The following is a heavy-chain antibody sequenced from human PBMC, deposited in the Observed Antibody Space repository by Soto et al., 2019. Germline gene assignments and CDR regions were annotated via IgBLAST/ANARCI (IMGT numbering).Heavy chain of an antibody. D-gene: IGHD5-12*01. CDR2: ISAYNGNT. CDR3: ARHTYSGYDYGPFWDY. V-gene: IGHV1-18*01. CDR1: GYTFTSYG. Sequence: QVQLVQSGAEVKKPGASVKVSCKASGYTFTSYGISWVRQAPGQGLEWMGWISAYNGNTNYAHKLQGRVTMTTDTSTSTAYMELRSLRSDDTAVYYCARHTYSGYDYGPFWDYWGQGTLVTVSS. J-gene: IGHJ4*02.